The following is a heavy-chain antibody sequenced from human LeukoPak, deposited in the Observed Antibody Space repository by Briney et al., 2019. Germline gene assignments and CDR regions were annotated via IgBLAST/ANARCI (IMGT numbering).Heavy chain of an antibody. CDR2: ISGSGGSA. CDR3: AKDRQITSSWNYFDY. V-gene: IGHV3-23*01. D-gene: IGHD6-13*01. CDR1: GFTFSSYA. Sequence: GGSLRLSCAASGFTFSSYAMSWVRQTPGKGLEWGSGISGSGGSAYYADSVQGRFTISRDNSKNTLYLQLDSLRAEDTAVFYCAKDRQITSSWNYFDYWGQGTLVTVSS. J-gene: IGHJ4*02.